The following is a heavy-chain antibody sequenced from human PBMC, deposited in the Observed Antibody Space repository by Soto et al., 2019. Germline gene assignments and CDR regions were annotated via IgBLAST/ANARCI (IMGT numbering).Heavy chain of an antibody. CDR2: INPNSGGT. CDR1: GYTFTGYY. V-gene: IGHV1-2*02. D-gene: IGHD6-13*01. Sequence: ASVKVSCKASGYTFTGYYMHWVRQAPGQGLEWMGWINPNSGGTNYAQKFQGRVTMTRDTSISTAYMELSRLRSDDTAVYYCARVYRSLGYSSSPYNWFGPWGQGTLVTVSS. J-gene: IGHJ5*02. CDR3: ARVYRSLGYSSSPYNWFGP.